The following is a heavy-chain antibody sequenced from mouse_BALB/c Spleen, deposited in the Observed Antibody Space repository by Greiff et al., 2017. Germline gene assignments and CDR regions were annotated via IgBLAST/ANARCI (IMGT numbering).Heavy chain of an antibody. D-gene: IGHD1-1*01. CDR3: ASYYYGRGFDY. V-gene: IGHV5-17*02. Sequence: EVMLVESGGGLVQPGGSRKLSCAASGFTFSSFGMHWVRQAPEKGLEWVAYISSGSSTIYYADTVKGRFTISRDNPKNTLFLQMTSLRSEDTAMYYCASYYYGRGFDYWGQGTTLTVSS. CDR2: ISSGSSTI. J-gene: IGHJ2*01. CDR1: GFTFSSFG.